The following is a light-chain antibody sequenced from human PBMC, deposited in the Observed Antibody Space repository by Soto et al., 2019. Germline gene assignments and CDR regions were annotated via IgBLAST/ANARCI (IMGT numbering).Light chain of an antibody. V-gene: IGKV3-15*01. Sequence: VVMTQSLATLSVSPGERATLSCRASQSVSSNLAWYQQKPGQAPRLLIYGASTRATGIPARFSGSGSGTDFTLTISRLEPEDFAVYYCQQYNNWPPLTFGGGSKVDIK. CDR1: QSVSSN. J-gene: IGKJ4*01. CDR2: GAS. CDR3: QQYNNWPPLT.